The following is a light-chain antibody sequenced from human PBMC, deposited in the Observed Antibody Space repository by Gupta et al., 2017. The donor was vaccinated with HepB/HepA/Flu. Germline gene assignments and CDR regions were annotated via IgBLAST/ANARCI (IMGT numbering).Light chain of an antibody. V-gene: IGLV1-44*01. Sequence: TRSSASSGDSGANDAFSCHQHPPETAPNLLISVINQRPSGVPDRFSASKAGTSASPITCGLPPEDEADYYCTASNSSTTRVVFGGGTKLTVL. CDR1: GDSGANDA. J-gene: IGLJ2*01. CDR2: VIN. CDR3: TASNSSTTRVV.